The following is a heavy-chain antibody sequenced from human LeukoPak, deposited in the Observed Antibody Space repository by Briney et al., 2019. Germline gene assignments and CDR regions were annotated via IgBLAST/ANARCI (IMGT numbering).Heavy chain of an antibody. CDR2: IYYSGST. Sequence: PSETLSLTCTVSGGSISSYYWSWIRQPPGKGLEWIGYIYYSGSTNYNPSLKSRVTISVDTSKNQFSLKLSSATAADTAVYYCASHWDSSGYYEDWGQGTLVTVSS. CDR3: ASHWDSSGYYED. J-gene: IGHJ4*02. V-gene: IGHV4-59*01. CDR1: GGSISSYY. D-gene: IGHD3-22*01.